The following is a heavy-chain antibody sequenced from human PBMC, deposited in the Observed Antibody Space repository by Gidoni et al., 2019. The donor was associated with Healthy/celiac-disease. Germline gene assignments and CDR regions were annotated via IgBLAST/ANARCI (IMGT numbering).Heavy chain of an antibody. CDR2: IIPIFGTA. D-gene: IGHD5-18*01. CDR1: GGTFSSYA. V-gene: IGHV1-69*01. Sequence: QVQLVQSGAEVKKPGSSVKVSCKASGGTFSSYAISWVRQAPGQGLEWMGGIIPIFGTANYAQKFQGRVTITADESTSTAYMELSSLRSEDTAVYYCARGTAMVTPPLYYYYYYGMDVWGQGTTVTVSS. CDR3: ARGTAMVTPPLYYYYYYGMDV. J-gene: IGHJ6*02.